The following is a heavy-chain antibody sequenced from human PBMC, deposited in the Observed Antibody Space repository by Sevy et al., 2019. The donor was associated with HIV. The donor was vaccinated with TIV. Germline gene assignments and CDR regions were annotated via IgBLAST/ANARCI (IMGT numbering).Heavy chain of an antibody. D-gene: IGHD3-16*01. V-gene: IGHV3-23*01. J-gene: IGHJ4*01. CDR2: VSPTSLST. CDR3: AKLHSRMIPGNGALDY. Sequence: GGSLRLSCTASGFSFSNYVMAWVHQAPGKGLERVSSVSPTSLSTYYAESVKGRFTISRDNSKNTLYLQMNSLRAEDTAIYYCAKLHSRMIPGNGALDYWGRGTLVTVSS. CDR1: GFSFSNYV.